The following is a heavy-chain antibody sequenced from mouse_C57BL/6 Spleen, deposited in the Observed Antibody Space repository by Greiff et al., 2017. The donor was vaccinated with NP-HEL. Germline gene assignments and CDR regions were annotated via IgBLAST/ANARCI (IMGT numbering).Heavy chain of an antibody. CDR2: IDPETGGT. V-gene: IGHV1-15*01. CDR1: GYTFTDYE. Sequence: QVQLQQSGAELVRPGASVTLSCKASGYTFTDYEMHWVKQTPVHGLEWIGAIDPETGGTAYNQKFKGKAILTADKSSSTAYMGLRSLTSEDSAVYYCTRKGIYYGNYVSFDYWGQGTTLTVSS. D-gene: IGHD2-1*01. CDR3: TRKGIYYGNYVSFDY. J-gene: IGHJ2*01.